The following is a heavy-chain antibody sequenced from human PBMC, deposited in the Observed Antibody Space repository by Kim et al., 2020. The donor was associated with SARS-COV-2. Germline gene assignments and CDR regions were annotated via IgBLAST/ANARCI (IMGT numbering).Heavy chain of an antibody. D-gene: IGHD3-22*01. V-gene: IGHV4-39*01. CDR3: ARQYYYDSSGYYYVGPSVNYFDY. Sequence: SETLSLTCTVSGGSISSSSYYWGWIRQPPGKGLEWIGSIYYSGSTYYNPSLKSRVTISVDTSKNQFSLKLSSVTAADTAVYYCARQYYYDSSGYYYVGPSVNYFDYWGQGTLVTVSS. J-gene: IGHJ4*02. CDR2: IYYSGST. CDR1: GGSISSSSYY.